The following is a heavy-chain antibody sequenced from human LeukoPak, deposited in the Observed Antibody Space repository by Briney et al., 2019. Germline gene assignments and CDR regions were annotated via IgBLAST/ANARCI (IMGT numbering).Heavy chain of an antibody. CDR1: GYTFTSYG. V-gene: IGHV1-2*02. CDR3: AIEGKRGSSWEEYFQH. J-gene: IGHJ1*01. Sequence: GASVKVSCKASGYTFTSYGISWVRQAPGQGLEWMGWINPNSGGTNYAQKFQGGVTMTRDTSISTAYMELSRLRSDDTAVYYCAIEGKRGSSWEEYFQHWGQGTLVTVSS. CDR2: INPNSGGT. D-gene: IGHD6-13*01.